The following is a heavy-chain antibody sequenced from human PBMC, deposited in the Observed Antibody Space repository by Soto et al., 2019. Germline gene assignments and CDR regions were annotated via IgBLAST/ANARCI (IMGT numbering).Heavy chain of an antibody. Sequence: PGESLKISCKGSGYSFSSYWIGWVLQMPGKGLEWMGIIYPGDSDTRYSPSFQGQVTISADKSISTAYLQWSSLKASDTAMYYCARLRIHGSYYFDDWGQGALVTVSS. CDR3: ARLRIHGSYYFDD. V-gene: IGHV5-51*01. CDR2: IYPGDSDT. CDR1: GYSFSSYW. J-gene: IGHJ4*02.